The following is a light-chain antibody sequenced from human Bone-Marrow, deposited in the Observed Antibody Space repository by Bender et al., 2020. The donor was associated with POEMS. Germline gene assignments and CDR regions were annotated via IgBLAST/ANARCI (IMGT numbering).Light chain of an antibody. CDR3: QSYDNSLGGWV. J-gene: IGLJ3*02. CDR2: AVS. V-gene: IGLV2-23*02. CDR1: STDVATFDL. Sequence: QSALTQPASVSGSPGQSITISCTGTSTDVATFDLVSWYQQHPGKAPQLIISAVSDRPSGVSHRFSGSKSGNTASLTISWLHAEEEAHYYCQSYDNSLGGWVFGGGTKLTVL.